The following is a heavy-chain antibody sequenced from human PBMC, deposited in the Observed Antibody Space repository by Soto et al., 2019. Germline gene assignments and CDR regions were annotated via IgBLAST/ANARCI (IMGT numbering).Heavy chain of an antibody. J-gene: IGHJ6*02. D-gene: IGHD1-26*01. CDR3: ASLNNWSSGDGRIDV. CDR2: IMPLYAKP. Sequence: QVQLVQSGAEGKKPGSSVKVSCKASGGTFNTYTISWVRQVPGQGLDWMGGIMPLYAKPTYAQPFLGSLTIAADEHKITVYLELSSLRSEDTALYYCASLNNWSSGDGRIDVWGRGTAVSVAS. V-gene: IGHV1-69*01. CDR1: GGTFNTYT.